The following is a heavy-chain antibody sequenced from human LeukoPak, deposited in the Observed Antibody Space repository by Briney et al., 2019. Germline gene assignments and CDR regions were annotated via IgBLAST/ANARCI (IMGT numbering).Heavy chain of an antibody. CDR1: GGHISSSSYY. V-gene: IGHV4-39*01. J-gene: IGHJ4*02. D-gene: IGHD1-26*01. CDR2: IYYSGST. CDR3: ARLYNGGSYSYYFDY. Sequence: PSETLSLTCTVSGGHISSSSYYWGWIRQPPGKGLEWIGTIYYSGSTYYNPSLKSRVTISVDTSKNQFSLKLSSVTAADTAVYYCARLYNGGSYSYYFDYWGQGTLVTVSS.